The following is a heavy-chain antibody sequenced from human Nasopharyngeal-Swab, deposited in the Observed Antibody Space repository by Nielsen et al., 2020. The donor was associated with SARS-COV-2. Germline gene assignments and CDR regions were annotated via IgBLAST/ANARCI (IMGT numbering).Heavy chain of an antibody. CDR1: GYTLTELS. CDR2: FDPEDGET. Sequence: SVKVSCKVSGYTLTELSMHWVRQAPGKGLEWMGGFDPEDGETIYAQKLQGRVTMTTDTSTSTAYMELRSLRSDDTAVYYCARQGLGISQLGDWGQGTLVTVSS. CDR3: ARQGLGISQLGD. V-gene: IGHV1-24*01. D-gene: IGHD2/OR15-2a*01. J-gene: IGHJ4*02.